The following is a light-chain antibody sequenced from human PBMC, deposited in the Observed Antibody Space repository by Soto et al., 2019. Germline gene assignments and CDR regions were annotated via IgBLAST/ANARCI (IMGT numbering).Light chain of an antibody. Sequence: QSALTLPPSASGTPGQRVTISCSGSSSNIGSNTVNWYQQLPGSAPKLLMYSTNQRPSGVPDRFSGSKSGTSASLAISGLQSEDEADYYCAAWDGSLNVVLFGGGTKLTVL. J-gene: IGLJ2*01. CDR3: AAWDGSLNVVL. CDR1: SSNIGSNT. CDR2: STN. V-gene: IGLV1-44*01.